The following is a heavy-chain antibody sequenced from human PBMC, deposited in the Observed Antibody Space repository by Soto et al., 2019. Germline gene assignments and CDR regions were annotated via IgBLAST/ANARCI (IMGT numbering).Heavy chain of an antibody. CDR2: IYHSGST. CDR1: GGSISSGGYS. D-gene: IGHD4-17*01. V-gene: IGHV4-30-2*01. CDR3: ARGMTTVTTFDY. J-gene: IGHJ4*02. Sequence: PSETLSLTCAGPGGSISSGGYSWSWIRQPPGKGLEWIGYIYHSGSTYYNPSLRSRVTISVDRSKNQVSLKLSSVTAADTAVYYCARGMTTVTTFDYWGQGTLVTVSS.